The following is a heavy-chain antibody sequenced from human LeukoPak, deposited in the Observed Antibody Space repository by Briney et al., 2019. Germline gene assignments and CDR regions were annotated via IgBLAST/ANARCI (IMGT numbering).Heavy chain of an antibody. V-gene: IGHV1-2*02. CDR3: ARAENTMTHLDY. D-gene: IGHD3-22*01. CDR1: GYTFTGYY. CDR2: INPNSGGT. Sequence: ASVKVSCKASGYTFTGYYMHCVRQAPGQGLAWMGWINPNSGGTNYAQKFQGRVTMTRDTSISAAYMELSRLRSDDTAVYYCARAENTMTHLDYWGQGTLVTVSS. J-gene: IGHJ4*02.